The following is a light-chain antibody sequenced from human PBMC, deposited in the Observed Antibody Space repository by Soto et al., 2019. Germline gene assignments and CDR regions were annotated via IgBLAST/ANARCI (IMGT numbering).Light chain of an antibody. J-gene: IGKJ1*01. CDR3: QQYNSHSRT. CDR2: KAS. Sequence: DVHGTYSTFSLSASGGGVYITTVGASQSISSYLNWYQQKPGKAPKLLIYKASSLASGVPSRFSGSGSGTETTFTCSSLIPDDLVSYSWQQYNSHSRTFGQGTKVDIK. V-gene: IGKV1-5*03. CDR1: QSISSY.